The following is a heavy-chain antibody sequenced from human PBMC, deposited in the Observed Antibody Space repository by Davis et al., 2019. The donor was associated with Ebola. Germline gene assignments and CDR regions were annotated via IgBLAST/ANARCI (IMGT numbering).Heavy chain of an antibody. CDR1: GSSISSYY. D-gene: IGHD6-13*01. J-gene: IGHJ4*02. Sequence: PSETLSLTCTVSGSSISSYYWTWIRQPPGKGLEWIGYIYYGGNTNYNPSLNSRVTISVDTSKNQFSLNLTSVTAADTAVYYCARARTGSSWNAYYFDYWGQGTLVTVSS. CDR2: IYYGGNT. CDR3: ARARTGSSWNAYYFDY. V-gene: IGHV4-59*01.